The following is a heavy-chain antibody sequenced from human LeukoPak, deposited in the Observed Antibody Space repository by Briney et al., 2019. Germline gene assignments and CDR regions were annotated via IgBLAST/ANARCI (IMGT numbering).Heavy chain of an antibody. CDR1: GYTFTSYD. J-gene: IGHJ6*02. CDR3: AREPSLNDYSTEGHYGMDV. D-gene: IGHD4-4*01. CDR2: MNPNSGNT. Sequence: GASVKVSCKASGYTFTSYDINWVRQATGQGLEWMGWMNPNSGNTGYAQKFQGRVTMTRNTSISTAYMELSSLRSEDTAVYYCAREPSLNDYSTEGHYGMDVWGQGTTVTVSS. V-gene: IGHV1-8*01.